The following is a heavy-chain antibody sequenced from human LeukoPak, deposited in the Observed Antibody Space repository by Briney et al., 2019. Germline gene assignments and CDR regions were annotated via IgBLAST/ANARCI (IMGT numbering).Heavy chain of an antibody. CDR2: IYSGGST. J-gene: IGHJ3*02. Sequence: PGGSLRLSCAASGFTVSSNYMSWVRQAPGKELEWVSVIYSGGSTYYADSVKGRFTISRDNSKNTLYLQMNSLRAEDTAVYYCAKSGSYFAFDIWGQGTMVTVSS. CDR3: AKSGSYFAFDI. D-gene: IGHD1-26*01. CDR1: GFTVSSNY. V-gene: IGHV3-53*01.